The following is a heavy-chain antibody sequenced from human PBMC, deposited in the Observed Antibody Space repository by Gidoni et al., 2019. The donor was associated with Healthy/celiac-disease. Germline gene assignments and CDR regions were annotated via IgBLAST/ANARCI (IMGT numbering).Heavy chain of an antibody. V-gene: IGHV4-39*01. J-gene: IGHJ5*02. CDR1: GGSISSSSYY. Sequence: QLQLQESGPGLVKPSETLSLTCTVSGGSISSSSYYWGWIRQPPGKGLEWIGSIYYSGSTYYNPSLKSRVTISVDTSKNQFSLKLSSVTAADTAVYYCARHRESYYYGSGSYYKGGWFDPWGQGTLVTVSS. D-gene: IGHD3-10*01. CDR3: ARHRESYYYGSGSYYKGGWFDP. CDR2: IYYSGST.